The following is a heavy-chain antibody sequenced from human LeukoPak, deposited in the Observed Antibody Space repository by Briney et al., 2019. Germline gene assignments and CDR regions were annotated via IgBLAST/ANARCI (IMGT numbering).Heavy chain of an antibody. CDR2: IYSGGST. J-gene: IGHJ3*02. D-gene: IGHD2-8*01. CDR1: GFTVSSNY. Sequence: PGGSLRLSCAASGFTVSSNYMSWVRQAPGKGLEWVSVIYSGGSTYYADSVKGRFTISRDNSKNTLYLQMNSLRAEDTAVYYCARESEWSSPFDIWGQGTMVTVSS. CDR3: ARESEWSSPFDI. V-gene: IGHV3-53*01.